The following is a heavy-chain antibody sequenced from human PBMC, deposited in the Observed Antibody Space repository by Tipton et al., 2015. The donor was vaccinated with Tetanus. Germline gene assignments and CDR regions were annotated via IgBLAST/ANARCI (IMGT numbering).Heavy chain of an antibody. D-gene: IGHD5-24*01. Sequence: GLVKPSETLSLTCTVSGDSVSGYYWSWIRQPPGKGLEWIGYVYYTGSTNHNPSLKSRVTISMDRSKNQISLQLSSVTAADTAVYYCARTTRRWLHPDYWGQGTLVTVSS. J-gene: IGHJ4*02. CDR3: ARTTRRWLHPDY. CDR1: GDSVSGYY. V-gene: IGHV4-59*02. CDR2: VYYTGST.